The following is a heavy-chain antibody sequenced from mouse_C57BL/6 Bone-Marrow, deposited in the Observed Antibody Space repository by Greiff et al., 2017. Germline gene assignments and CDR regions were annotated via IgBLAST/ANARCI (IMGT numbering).Heavy chain of an antibody. CDR2: ISDGGSYT. Sequence: EVNLVESGGGLVKPGGSLKLSCAASGFTFSSYAMSWVRQTPDKRLGWVATISDGGSYTYYPDNVKGRFTISRDNAKNNLYLQMSHLKSEDTAMYYCARKNWEDYWGQGTTLTVSS. CDR3: ARKNWEDY. V-gene: IGHV5-4*03. CDR1: GFTFSSYA. J-gene: IGHJ2*01. D-gene: IGHD4-1*01.